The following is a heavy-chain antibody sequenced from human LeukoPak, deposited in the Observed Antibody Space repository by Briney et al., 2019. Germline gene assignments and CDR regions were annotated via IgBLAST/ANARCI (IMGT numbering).Heavy chain of an antibody. V-gene: IGHV3-7*03. Sequence: LSCAVYGGSFSGYYWSWIRQPPGEGLEGVINISQDGSGNNYEASVECRFTISRDNAKNSLYLQMNSLTAEDTAVYYCVRDILRQQGFAYWGQGTLVTVSS. J-gene: IGHJ4*02. CDR3: VRDILRQQGFAY. CDR1: GGSFSGYY. CDR2: ISQDGSGN. D-gene: IGHD6-13*01.